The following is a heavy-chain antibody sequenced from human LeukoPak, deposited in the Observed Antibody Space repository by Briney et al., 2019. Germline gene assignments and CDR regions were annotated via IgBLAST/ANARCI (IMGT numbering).Heavy chain of an antibody. CDR1: GGSISGYY. CDR3: ARHYDILTGYSIDY. Sequence: SETLSLTCTVSGGSISGYYWSWIRQPPGKGLEWIGYIYYSGSTYYNPSLKSRVTISVDTSKNQFSLKLSSVTAADTAVYYCARHYDILTGYSIDYWGQGTLVTVSS. J-gene: IGHJ4*02. D-gene: IGHD3-9*01. V-gene: IGHV4-59*04. CDR2: IYYSGST.